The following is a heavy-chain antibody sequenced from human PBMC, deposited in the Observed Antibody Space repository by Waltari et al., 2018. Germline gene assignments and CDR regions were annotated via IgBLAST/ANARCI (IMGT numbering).Heavy chain of an antibody. V-gene: IGHV3-53*01. CDR1: GFKVSYNY. CDR3: ARAGLGSPSQWLQVLDS. D-gene: IGHD6-19*01. J-gene: IGHJ4*02. Sequence: EVQLVESGGALIQPGGSLRLSCAASGFKVSYNYMSWVRPVPGKGPEWVSVIYATGDTYYADSVRGRFTISRDTSKNTVYLQMDSLGAADTAVYYCARAGLGSPSQWLQVLDSWGQGTLVTVSA. CDR2: IYATGDT.